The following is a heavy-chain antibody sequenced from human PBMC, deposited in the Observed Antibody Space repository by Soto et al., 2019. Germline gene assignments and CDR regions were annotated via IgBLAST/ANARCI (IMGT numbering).Heavy chain of an antibody. Sequence: PSETLSLTCTVSGGSVSSGSYYWSWIRQPPGKGLEWIGYIYYSGSTNYNPSLKSRVTISVDTSKNQFSLKLSSVTAADTAVYYCARGSGPNDAFDIWGQGPXVTVAS. J-gene: IGHJ3*02. CDR2: IYYSGST. D-gene: IGHD2-15*01. V-gene: IGHV4-61*01. CDR3: ARGSGPNDAFDI. CDR1: GGSVSSGSYY.